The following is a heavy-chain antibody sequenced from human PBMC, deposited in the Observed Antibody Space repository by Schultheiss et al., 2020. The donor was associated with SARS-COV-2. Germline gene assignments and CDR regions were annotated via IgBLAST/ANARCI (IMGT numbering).Heavy chain of an antibody. D-gene: IGHD1-26*01. CDR1: GGSISSSSYY. Sequence: SETLSLTCTVSGGSISSSSYYWGWIRQPPGKGLEWIGSIYYSGSTNYNPSLKSRVTISVDTSKNQFSLKLSSVTAADTAVYYCAREPIVGATTGWFDPWGQGTLVTVSS. J-gene: IGHJ5*02. CDR2: IYYSGST. CDR3: AREPIVGATTGWFDP. V-gene: IGHV4-39*07.